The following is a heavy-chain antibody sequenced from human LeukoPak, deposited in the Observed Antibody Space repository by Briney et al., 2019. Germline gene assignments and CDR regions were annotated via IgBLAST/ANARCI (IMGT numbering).Heavy chain of an antibody. Sequence: SVNVSCKASGGTFSNYAINWVRQAPGQGLEWTGRIIPILGITNYAQKFQGRVTITADKSTSTAYMELSSLRSEDTAVYYCARVPRLGIAVAAFDYWGQGTLVTVSS. CDR2: IIPILGIT. J-gene: IGHJ4*02. V-gene: IGHV1-69*04. CDR1: GGTFSNYA. D-gene: IGHD6-19*01. CDR3: ARVPRLGIAVAAFDY.